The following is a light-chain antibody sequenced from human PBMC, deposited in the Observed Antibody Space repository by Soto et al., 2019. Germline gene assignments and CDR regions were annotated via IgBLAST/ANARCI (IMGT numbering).Light chain of an antibody. CDR3: QQYGSSGT. CDR1: QSVSSSY. V-gene: IGKV3-20*01. CDR2: GAS. J-gene: IGKJ1*01. Sequence: EIVLTQSPGTLSLSPGERATLSFRASQSVSSSYLAWYQQKPGQAPRLLIYGASIRATGIPDRFSGSGSGTDFTLTISRLEPEDFAVYYCQQYGSSGTFGQGTKVDI.